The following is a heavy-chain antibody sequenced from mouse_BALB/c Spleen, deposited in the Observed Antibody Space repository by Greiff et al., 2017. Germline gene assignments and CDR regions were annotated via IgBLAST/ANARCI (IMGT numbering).Heavy chain of an antibody. Sequence: EVMLVESGGGLVKPGGSLKLSCAASGFTFSSYAMSWVRQSPEKRLEWVAEISSGGSYTYYPDTLTGRFTIARDNAKNTLYLEMSSLRSEDTAMYYCARKGLLRAMDYWGQGTSVTVSS. V-gene: IGHV5-9-4*01. CDR2: ISSGGSYT. J-gene: IGHJ4*01. CDR3: ARKGLLRAMDY. CDR1: GFTFSSYA. D-gene: IGHD1-1*01.